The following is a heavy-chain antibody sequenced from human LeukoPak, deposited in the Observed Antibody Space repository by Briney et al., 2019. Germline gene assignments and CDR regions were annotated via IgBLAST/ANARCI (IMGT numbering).Heavy chain of an antibody. CDR3: ARGPDYYYGMDV. Sequence: GASVKVSCKASGYSFTSNYIHWVRQAPGQGLEWMGMIYPRDGSTSYAQKFQGRVTMTRDTSTSTVYMELSSLRSEDTAVYYCARGPDYYYGMDVWGQGTTVTVSS. J-gene: IGHJ6*02. CDR2: IYPRDGST. V-gene: IGHV1-46*01. CDR1: GYSFTSNY.